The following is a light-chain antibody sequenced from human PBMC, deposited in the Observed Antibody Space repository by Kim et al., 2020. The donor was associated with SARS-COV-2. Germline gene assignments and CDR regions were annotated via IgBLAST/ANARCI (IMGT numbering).Light chain of an antibody. CDR1: RLGDKY. Sequence: SYELTQPPSVSVSPGQTASITCSGERLGDKYVCWYQQKPGQSPLMVIYQDNKRPSGIPERFSGSNSGNKATLTITGTQAVDEADYYCQAWDSSSYVFGTG. CDR2: QDN. V-gene: IGLV3-1*01. J-gene: IGLJ1*01. CDR3: QAWDSSSYV.